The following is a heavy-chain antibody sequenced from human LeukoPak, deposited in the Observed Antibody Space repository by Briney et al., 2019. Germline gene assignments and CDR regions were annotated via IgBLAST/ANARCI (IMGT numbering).Heavy chain of an antibody. CDR3: ARHDYGGVNWFDP. D-gene: IGHD4-23*01. J-gene: IGHJ5*02. V-gene: IGHV4-39*01. CDR1: GGSISSSSYY. CDR2: IYYSGST. Sequence: PSETLSLTCTVSGGSISSSSYYWGWIRQPPGKGPEWIGSIYYSGSTYYNPSHKSRVTISVDTSKKQFSLKLSSVTAADTAVYYCARHDYGGVNWFDPWGQGSLVTVSS.